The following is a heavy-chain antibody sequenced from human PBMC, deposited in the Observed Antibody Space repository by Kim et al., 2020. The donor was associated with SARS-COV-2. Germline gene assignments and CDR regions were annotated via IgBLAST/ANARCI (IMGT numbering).Heavy chain of an antibody. Sequence: GGSLRLSCAASGFTFSSYGMHWVRQAPGKGLEWVAVIWYDGSNKYYADSVKGRFTISRDNSKNTLYLQMNSLRAEDTAVYYCAKDGLGGHSGTLYWGQGTLVTVSS. CDR2: IWYDGSNK. D-gene: IGHD6-19*01. CDR1: GFTFSSYG. J-gene: IGHJ4*02. V-gene: IGHV3-33*06. CDR3: AKDGLGGHSGTLY.